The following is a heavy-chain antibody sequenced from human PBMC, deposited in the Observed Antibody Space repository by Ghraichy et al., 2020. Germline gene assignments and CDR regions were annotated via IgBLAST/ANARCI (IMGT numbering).Heavy chain of an antibody. J-gene: IGHJ6*02. CDR3: ARDYQNNGGGLAV. V-gene: IGHV3-33*01. CDR2: IWCHGSKQ. Sequence: GGSLRLSCAASGFTFNIFGIHWVRQAPGKGLDWVAVIWCHGSKQYHADSVQGRFTISRDNSRDTVYLQMNSLRAEDTAVYYCARDYQNNGGGLAVWGQGNTLPVSS. CDR1: GFTFNIFG. D-gene: IGHD3-16*01.